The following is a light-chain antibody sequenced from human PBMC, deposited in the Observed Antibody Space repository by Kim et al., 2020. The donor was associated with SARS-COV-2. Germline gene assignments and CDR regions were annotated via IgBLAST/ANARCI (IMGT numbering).Light chain of an antibody. CDR2: YDS. CDR1: NIGSKS. Sequence: SYELTQPPSVSVAPGKTARITCGGNNIGSKSVHWYQQKPGQAPVLVIYYDSDRPSGIPERFSGSNSGNTATLTISRVEAGDEADYSCQVWDSRSDHWVFG. V-gene: IGLV3-21*04. J-gene: IGLJ3*02. CDR3: QVWDSRSDHWV.